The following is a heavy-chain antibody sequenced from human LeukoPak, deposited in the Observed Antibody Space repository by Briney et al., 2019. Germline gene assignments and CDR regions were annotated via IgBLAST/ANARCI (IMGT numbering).Heavy chain of an antibody. D-gene: IGHD5-18*01. CDR2: IYYSGST. V-gene: IGHV4-59*01. Sequence: SETLSLTCTVSGGSISSYYWSWIRQPPGKGLEWIGYIYYSGSTNYNPSLKSRVTISVDTSKNQFSLKLSSVTAADTAVYYCASLGGGDGYEYGPNDAFDIWGQGRMVAVSS. CDR1: GGSISSYY. J-gene: IGHJ3*02. CDR3: ASLGGGDGYEYGPNDAFDI.